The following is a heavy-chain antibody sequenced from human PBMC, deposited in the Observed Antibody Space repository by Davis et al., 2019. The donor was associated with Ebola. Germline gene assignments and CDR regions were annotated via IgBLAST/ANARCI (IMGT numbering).Heavy chain of an antibody. CDR3: ARGKGGKNCSTSCYLVINWFDP. D-gene: IGHD2-2*01. J-gene: IGHJ5*02. V-gene: IGHV4-34*01. Sequence: PSETLSLTCAVYGGSFSGYYWSWIRQPPGKGLEWIGEINHSGSTNYNPSLKSRVTISVDTSKNQFSLKLSSVTAADTAVYYCARGKGGKNCSTSCYLVINWFDPWGQGTLVTVSS. CDR2: INHSGST. CDR1: GGSFSGYY.